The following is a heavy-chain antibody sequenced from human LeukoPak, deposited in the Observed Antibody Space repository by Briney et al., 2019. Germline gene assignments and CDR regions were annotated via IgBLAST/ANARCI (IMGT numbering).Heavy chain of an antibody. Sequence: PSETLSLTCTVSGGSISSNSYYWGWIRQPPGKGLEWIGSIYYSGSTYYNPSLKSRVTISVDTSKNQFSLKLSSVTAADTAVYYCARAGRIAARLAFDYWGQGTLVTVSS. V-gene: IGHV4-39*07. CDR1: GGSISSNSYY. CDR2: IYYSGST. D-gene: IGHD6-6*01. CDR3: ARAGRIAARLAFDY. J-gene: IGHJ4*02.